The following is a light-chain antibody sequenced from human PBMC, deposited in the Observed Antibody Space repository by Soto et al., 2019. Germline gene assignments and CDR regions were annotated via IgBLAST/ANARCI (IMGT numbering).Light chain of an antibody. CDR1: QSVSLN. J-gene: IGKJ1*01. V-gene: IGKV3D-15*01. CDR3: QQYTDWPLT. Sequence: DIVLTQSPVTLSVSPGERATLSCRASQSVSLNLAWFQQKPGQAPRLLIYGVSSRATGVPDRFSGSGSGTDFTLTISRLEPEDFAVYYCQQYTDWPLTFGQGTKVDI. CDR2: GVS.